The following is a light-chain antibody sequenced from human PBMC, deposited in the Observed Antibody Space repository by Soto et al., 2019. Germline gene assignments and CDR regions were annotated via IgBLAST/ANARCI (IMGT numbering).Light chain of an antibody. CDR1: QSLLHSNGYNY. CDR3: MQALHTPPT. J-gene: IGKJ1*01. V-gene: IGKV2-28*01. Sequence: DIVMTQSPLSLPVTPGEPASISCRSSQSLLHSNGYNYLDWYLQKPGQSPQLLIYLGSSRASGVPDRFSGGGSGTDFTLKISRVEADDVGIYYCMQALHTPPTFGQGTKVEIK. CDR2: LGS.